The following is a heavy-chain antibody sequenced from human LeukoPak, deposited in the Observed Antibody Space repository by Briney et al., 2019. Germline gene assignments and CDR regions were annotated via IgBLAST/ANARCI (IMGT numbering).Heavy chain of an antibody. Sequence: GGSLRLSCADSSFRFSDYALHCARQPPGKGLEWLARISYDGSERYYGDSVKGQFTISRDNTKNMGYLQMDSLRVEDTAVYYCARYLGYNRFDPWGQGTMVTVSS. CDR2: ISYDGSER. D-gene: IGHD2-15*01. J-gene: IGHJ5*02. V-gene: IGHV3-30*14. CDR1: SFRFSDYA. CDR3: ARYLGYNRFDP.